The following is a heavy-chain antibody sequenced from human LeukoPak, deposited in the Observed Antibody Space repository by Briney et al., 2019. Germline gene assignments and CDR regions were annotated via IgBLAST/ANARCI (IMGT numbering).Heavy chain of an antibody. Sequence: PSETLSLTCTVSGGSISSSSYYWGWIRQPPGKGLEWIGSIHYSGSTYYNPSLKSRVTISVDTSKNQFSLKLSSVTAADTAVYYCARQTQHRDCSGGSCYSTGNWFDPWGQGTLVTVSS. J-gene: IGHJ5*02. V-gene: IGHV4-39*01. CDR2: IHYSGST. CDR3: ARQTQHRDCSGGSCYSTGNWFDP. D-gene: IGHD2-15*01. CDR1: GGSISSSSYY.